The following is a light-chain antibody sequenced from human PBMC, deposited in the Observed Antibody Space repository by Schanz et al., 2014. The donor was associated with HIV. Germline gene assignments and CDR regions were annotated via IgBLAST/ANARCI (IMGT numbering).Light chain of an antibody. CDR1: QSVSNSY. J-gene: IGKJ1*01. Sequence: EIVLTQSPGTLSLSPGDRATLSCRASQSVSNSYLAWYQQKPGQAPRLLIYGVSTRATGSPDRFSGSGSGTDFTLTISRLEPEDFAVYYCQQYDISPPWTFGQGTKVEVK. V-gene: IGKV3-20*01. CDR3: QQYDISPPWT. CDR2: GVS.